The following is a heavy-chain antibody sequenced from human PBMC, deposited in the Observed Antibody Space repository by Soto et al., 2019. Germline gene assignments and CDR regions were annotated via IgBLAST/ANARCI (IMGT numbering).Heavy chain of an antibody. CDR3: VRGADPPVV. CDR1: GFTFGDYA. J-gene: IGHJ6*02. V-gene: IGHV3-23*01. D-gene: IGHD1-26*01. CDR2: ISGSGGRT. Sequence: GGSLRLSCAASGFTFGDYAMHWVRQAPGQGLEWVSTISGSGGRTYYADSVKGRFTVSRDNSKNTLYLQMNSLRAEDTAVYYCVRGADPPVVWGQGTTVTVSS.